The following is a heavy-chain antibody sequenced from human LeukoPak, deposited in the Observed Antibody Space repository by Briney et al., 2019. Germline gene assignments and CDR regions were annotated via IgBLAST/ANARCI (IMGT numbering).Heavy chain of an antibody. J-gene: IGHJ4*02. CDR3: AGIYYSGGSLRQAY. Sequence: SETLSLTCAVSGYSISSGYYWGWFRQPPGKGLEWIGTIYRSGSTYSNPSLKSRLTISVDTSKNQFSLKLSSVTAADTAVYFCAGIYYSGGSLRQAYWGQGTLVTVSS. CDR1: GYSISSGYY. V-gene: IGHV4-38-2*01. D-gene: IGHD2-15*01. CDR2: IYRSGST.